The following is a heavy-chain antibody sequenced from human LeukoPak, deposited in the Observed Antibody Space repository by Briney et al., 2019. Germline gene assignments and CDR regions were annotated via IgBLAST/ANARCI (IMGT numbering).Heavy chain of an antibody. Sequence: SETLSLTCTVSGGSISSSSYYWGWIRQPPGKGLEWIGSIYYSGSTYYNPSLKSRVTISVDTSKNQFSLKLSSVTAADTAVYYCARSPLGIVATTAVGYYFDYWGQGTLVTVSS. D-gene: IGHD5-12*01. CDR2: IYYSGST. CDR1: GGSISSSSYY. CDR3: ARSPLGIVATTAVGYYFDY. V-gene: IGHV4-39*07. J-gene: IGHJ4*02.